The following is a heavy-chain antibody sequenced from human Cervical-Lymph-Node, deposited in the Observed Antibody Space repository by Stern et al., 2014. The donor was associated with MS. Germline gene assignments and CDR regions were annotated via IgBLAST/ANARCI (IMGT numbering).Heavy chain of an antibody. CDR1: GFALRNSGVS. Sequence: QITLKESGPTLVKATQPLTLTCTFSGFALRNSGVSVAWIRQPPGKALEXLAVIYWDYEKRYSPSLKSRLSITKDASESQVVLTMTNMDPVDTATYYCTHSLHGDYYDAFDTWGQGTMVTVSS. D-gene: IGHD4-17*01. CDR2: IYWDYEK. J-gene: IGHJ3*02. V-gene: IGHV2-5*02. CDR3: THSLHGDYYDAFDT.